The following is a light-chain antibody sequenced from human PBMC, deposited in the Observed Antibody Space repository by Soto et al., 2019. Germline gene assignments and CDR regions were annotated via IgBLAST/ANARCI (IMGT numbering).Light chain of an antibody. CDR3: QQYGSSPWT. J-gene: IGKJ1*01. CDR1: QSVSSSY. V-gene: IGKV3-20*01. Sequence: EIGLTQSPGTLSFSPGERATLSCRASQSVSSSYLAWYQQKPCQAPRPLIYGASSRAIGLPDRFSGSGSGTDFTLTISSLEPEDFAVYYCQQYGSSPWTFGQGTKLEIK. CDR2: GAS.